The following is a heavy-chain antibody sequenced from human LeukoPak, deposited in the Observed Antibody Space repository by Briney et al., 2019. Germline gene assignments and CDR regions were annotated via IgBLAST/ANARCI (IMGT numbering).Heavy chain of an antibody. CDR2: ISGRSSSI. D-gene: IGHD2-15*01. CDR3: AYCSGGRCHQAKAFDI. CDR1: GIIFSDYS. Sequence: GGPLRLSCAASGIIFSDYSMTWVRQAPGMGLEWVSSISGRSSSIYYADSVKGRFTVSRDNAKSSLFLQLNSLRAEDTAVYYCAYCSGGRCHQAKAFDIWGQGTMVTVSS. J-gene: IGHJ3*02. V-gene: IGHV3-21*01.